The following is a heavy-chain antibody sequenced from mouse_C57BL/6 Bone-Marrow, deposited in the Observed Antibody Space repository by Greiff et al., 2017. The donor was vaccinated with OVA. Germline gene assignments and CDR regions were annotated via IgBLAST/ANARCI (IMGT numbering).Heavy chain of an antibody. D-gene: IGHD1-1*01. J-gene: IGHJ4*01. CDR2: ISNLAYSI. CDR3: ARRAVVATDYAMDY. V-gene: IGHV5-15*04. CDR1: GFTFSDYG. Sequence: EVNLVESGGGLVQPGGSLKLSCAASGFTFSDYGMAWVRQAPRKGPEWVAFISNLAYSIYYADTVTGRFTISRENAKNTLYLEMSSLRSEDTAMYYCARRAVVATDYAMDYWGQGTSVTVSS.